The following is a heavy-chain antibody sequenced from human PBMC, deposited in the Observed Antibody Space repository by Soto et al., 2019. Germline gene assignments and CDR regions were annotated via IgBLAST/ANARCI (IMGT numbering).Heavy chain of an antibody. CDR1: GGSISSYY. Sequence: PSETLSLTCTVSGGSISSYYWSWIRQPPGKGREWIGYIYYSGSTNYNPSLKSRVTISVDTSKNQFSLKLSSVTAADTAVYYCARGGYDSSGYAPDYWGKGTLVTVSS. CDR2: IYYSGST. D-gene: IGHD3-22*01. V-gene: IGHV4-59*01. CDR3: ARGGYDSSGYAPDY. J-gene: IGHJ4*02.